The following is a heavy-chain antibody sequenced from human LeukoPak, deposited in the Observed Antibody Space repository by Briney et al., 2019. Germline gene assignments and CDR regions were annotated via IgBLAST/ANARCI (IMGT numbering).Heavy chain of an antibody. Sequence: SETLSLTCAVYGGSFSGYDWSWIRQPPGKGLEWIGEINHSGSTNYNPSLKSRVTISVDTSKNQFSLKLSSVTAADTAVYYCARRRWNHDYYYFGMDVWGQGTTVTVSS. V-gene: IGHV4-34*01. CDR3: ARRRWNHDYYYFGMDV. CDR2: INHSGST. CDR1: GGSFSGYD. D-gene: IGHD1-14*01. J-gene: IGHJ6*02.